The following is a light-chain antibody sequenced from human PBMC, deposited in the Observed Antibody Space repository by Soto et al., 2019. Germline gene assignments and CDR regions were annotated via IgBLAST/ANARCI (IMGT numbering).Light chain of an antibody. CDR2: EAS. Sequence: DIQMTQSPSSLSASVGDRVTITCRASQDITNDLDWFQQKPGKAPKSLIYEASILHSGVPSKFSGSGFGTDFTLTISSLQPEDFATYFCLQYHAYPRPFGQGTKVDI. V-gene: IGKV1-16*02. J-gene: IGKJ1*01. CDR3: LQYHAYPRP. CDR1: QDITND.